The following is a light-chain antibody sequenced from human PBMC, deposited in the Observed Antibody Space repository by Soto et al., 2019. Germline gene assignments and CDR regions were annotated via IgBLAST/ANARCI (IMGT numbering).Light chain of an antibody. V-gene: IGKV2-28*01. Sequence: IVMTQSPLSLPVTPGEPASISCRSSQSLLHSNGYNYLDWYLQKPGQSPQLLIYLGSNRASGVPDRFSGSGSGTDFTLKISRVEAEDVGVYYCMQALQTPLFGQGTRLEI. CDR2: LGS. CDR3: MQALQTPL. CDR1: QSLLHSNGYNY. J-gene: IGKJ5*01.